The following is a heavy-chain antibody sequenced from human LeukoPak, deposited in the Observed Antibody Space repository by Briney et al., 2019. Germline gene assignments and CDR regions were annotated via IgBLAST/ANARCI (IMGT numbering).Heavy chain of an antibody. CDR2: ISDDGSRQ. Sequence: GGSLRLSCAASGFPFSNYAMHWVRQAPGKGLEWVAFISDDGSRQHYADSVKGRFTISRDNSKNTLNLQMNSLRAEDTAVYYCVKDRTGTYTLDYWGQGTLVTVSS. J-gene: IGHJ4*02. CDR1: GFPFSNYA. CDR3: VKDRTGTYTLDY. V-gene: IGHV3-30-3*01. D-gene: IGHD3-10*01.